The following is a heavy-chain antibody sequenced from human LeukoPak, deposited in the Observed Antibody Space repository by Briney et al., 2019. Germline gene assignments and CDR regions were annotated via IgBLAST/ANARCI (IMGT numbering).Heavy chain of an antibody. CDR1: GFTFSNYG. CDR2: IRYDGNNK. V-gene: IGHV3-30*02. J-gene: IGHJ4*02. CDR3: AKAGYSSSWLFDY. D-gene: IGHD6-13*01. Sequence: PGGSLRLSCGASGFTFSNYGMLWVRQAPGKGLEWVAFIRYDGNNKLYADSMKGRFTISRDNSKNTLYLQMNSLRAEDTAVYYCAKAGYSSSWLFDYWGQGTLVTVSS.